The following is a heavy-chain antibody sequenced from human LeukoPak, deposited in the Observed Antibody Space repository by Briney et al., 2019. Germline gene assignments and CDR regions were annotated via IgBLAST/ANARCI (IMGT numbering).Heavy chain of an antibody. Sequence: SETLSLTCTVSGGSISSSSYYWGWIRQPPGKGLEWIGSIYYSGSTYYNPSLKSRVAISVDTSKNQFSLKLSSVTAADTAVYYCARQGDSSGYNDYWGQGTLVTVSS. CDR3: ARQGDSSGYNDY. V-gene: IGHV4-39*01. J-gene: IGHJ4*02. D-gene: IGHD3-22*01. CDR1: GGSISSSSYY. CDR2: IYYSGST.